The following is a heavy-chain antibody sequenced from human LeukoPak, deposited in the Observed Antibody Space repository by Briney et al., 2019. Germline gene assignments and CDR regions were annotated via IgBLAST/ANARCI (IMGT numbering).Heavy chain of an antibody. CDR2: IYYSGST. CDR1: GGSISSGDYY. D-gene: IGHD2-2*01. J-gene: IGHJ4*02. Sequence: SETLSLTCTVSGGSISSGDYYWSWIRQPPGKGLEWIGYIYYSGSTYYHPSLKSRITISLDTSKNQFSLKLSSVTAADTAVYYCARYYCRGTACYYFDYWGQGTLVTVSS. CDR3: ARYYCRGTACYYFDY. V-gene: IGHV4-30-4*08.